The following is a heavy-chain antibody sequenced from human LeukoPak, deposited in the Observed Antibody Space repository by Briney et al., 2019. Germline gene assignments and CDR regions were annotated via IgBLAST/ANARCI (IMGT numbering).Heavy chain of an antibody. CDR1: GYTFTSYC. D-gene: IGHD3-22*01. V-gene: IGHV1-46*01. J-gene: IGHJ4*02. Sequence: ASVKVSCKASGYTFTSYCMHWVRQAPGQGLEWMGIINPSGGSTSYAQKFQGRVTMTRDMSTSTVYMELSSLRSEDTAVYYCAREYDSSGYYYAFFDYWGQGTLVTVSS. CDR3: AREYDSSGYYYAFFDY. CDR2: INPSGGST.